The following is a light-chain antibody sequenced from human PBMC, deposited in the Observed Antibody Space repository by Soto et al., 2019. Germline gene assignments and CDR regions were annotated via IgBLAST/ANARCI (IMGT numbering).Light chain of an antibody. CDR1: SSNIGSNT. CDR3: ASWDDSLNGYV. J-gene: IGLJ1*01. Sequence: QSVLTQPPSASGTPGQRVTISCSGGSSNIGSNTVNWYQQLPGTAPKLLFYTNNQRPSGVPDRFYGSKSGTSASLAISGLQSEDEAVYYCASWDDSLNGYVFATGTKVTVL. V-gene: IGLV1-44*01. CDR2: TNN.